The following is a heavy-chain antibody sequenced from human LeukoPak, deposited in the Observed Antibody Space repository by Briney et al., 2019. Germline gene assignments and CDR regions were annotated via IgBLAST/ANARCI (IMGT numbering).Heavy chain of an antibody. Sequence: SETLSLTCTVSGGSLGNYYWSWIRQPAGKGLEWIGRIYPTGHTHYNPSLKSRVTISVDTSKNQSSLKLSSVTAADTAVYYCARYGGYYFDYWGQGTLVTVS. CDR1: GGSLGNYY. J-gene: IGHJ4*02. D-gene: IGHD3-16*01. CDR3: ARYGGYYFDY. V-gene: IGHV4-4*07. CDR2: IYPTGHT.